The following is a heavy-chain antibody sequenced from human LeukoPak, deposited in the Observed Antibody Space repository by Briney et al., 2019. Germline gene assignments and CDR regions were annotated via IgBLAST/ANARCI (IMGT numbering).Heavy chain of an antibody. CDR3: ARHPRGAVAPLCAFDI. Sequence: ASVKVSCKASGYIFTSFDINWVRQATGQGLEWMGWMNPNSGNTGYAQKFQGRVTMTRNTSISTAYMELRSLRSDDTAVYYCARHPRGAVAPLCAFDIWGQGTMVTVSS. J-gene: IGHJ3*02. CDR1: GYIFTSFD. D-gene: IGHD6-19*01. V-gene: IGHV1-8*01. CDR2: MNPNSGNT.